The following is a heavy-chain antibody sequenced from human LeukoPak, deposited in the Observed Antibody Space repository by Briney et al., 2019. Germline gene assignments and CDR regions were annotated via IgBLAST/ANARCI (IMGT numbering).Heavy chain of an antibody. CDR2: ITGSGSTT. CDR1: GFAFSNYG. Sequence: PGGSLRLSCAASGFAFSNYGMNWVRQAPGKGLEWVSGITGSGSTTYYADSVKGRFTISRDNSKNTLYLQMNSPRAEDTAVYYCARDRERWLPRDFDYWGQGTLVTVSS. V-gene: IGHV3-23*01. D-gene: IGHD5-24*01. CDR3: ARDRERWLPRDFDY. J-gene: IGHJ4*02.